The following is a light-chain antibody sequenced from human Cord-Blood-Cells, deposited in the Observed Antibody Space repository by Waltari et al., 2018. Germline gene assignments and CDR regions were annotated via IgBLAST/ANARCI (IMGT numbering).Light chain of an antibody. CDR2: DVS. V-gene: IGLV2-14*03. Sequence: QSALTQPASVSGSPGQSITISCPGASSDVGGYNSFSWYQQHPGKAPNLMIYDVSNRPSGVSNRFAGSKSGNTASLTIAGLQAEDEADYYCSSYTSSSTWVFGGGTKLTVL. CDR3: SSYTSSSTWV. CDR1: SSDVGGYNS. J-gene: IGLJ3*02.